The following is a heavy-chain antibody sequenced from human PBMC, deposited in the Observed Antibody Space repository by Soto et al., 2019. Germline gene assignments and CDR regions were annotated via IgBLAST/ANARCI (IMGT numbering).Heavy chain of an antibody. CDR3: STEDYSWNDLHY. J-gene: IGHJ4*02. CDR2: IKSKTDGGTT. CDR1: GFTFSHAW. Sequence: EVQLVESGGGLVKPGGSLRLSCAASGFTFSHAWMNWVRQAPGKGLEWVGRIKSKTDGGTTEYAALVKDRFTISRDDSKYTLYLQMDSLRTEDTAVYFCSTEDYSWNDLHYWGQGTLVTVSS. D-gene: IGHD1-1*01. V-gene: IGHV3-15*07.